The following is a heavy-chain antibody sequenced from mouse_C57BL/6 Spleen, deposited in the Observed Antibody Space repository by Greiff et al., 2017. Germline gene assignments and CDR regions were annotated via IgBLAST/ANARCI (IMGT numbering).Heavy chain of an antibody. CDR1: GYSITSGYY. V-gene: IGHV3-6*01. Sequence: EVQLQESGPGLVKPSQSLSLTCSVTGYSITSGYYWNWIRQFPGNKLEWMGYISYDGSNNYNPSLKNRISITRDTSKNQFFLKLNSVTTEDTATYYCARDVGYTYYAMDYWGQGTSVTVSS. D-gene: IGHD2-2*01. J-gene: IGHJ4*01. CDR2: ISYDGSN. CDR3: ARDVGYTYYAMDY.